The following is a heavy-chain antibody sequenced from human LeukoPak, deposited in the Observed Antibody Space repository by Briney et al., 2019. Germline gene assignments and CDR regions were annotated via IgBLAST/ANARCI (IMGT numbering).Heavy chain of an antibody. D-gene: IGHD6-19*01. CDR2: IIPILGIA. CDR1: GGTFSSYA. J-gene: IGHJ5*02. Sequence: SVKVSCKASGGTFSSYAISWVRQAPGQGLEWMGRIIPILGIANYAQKFQGRVTITADKSTSTAYMELSSLRSEDAAVYYCATSVAGYSSGWSPNWFDPWGQGTLVTVSS. V-gene: IGHV1-69*04. CDR3: ATSVAGYSSGWSPNWFDP.